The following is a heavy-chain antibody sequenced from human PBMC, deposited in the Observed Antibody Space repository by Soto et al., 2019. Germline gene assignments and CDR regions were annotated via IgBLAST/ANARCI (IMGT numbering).Heavy chain of an antibody. V-gene: IGHV3-23*01. CDR3: ARDRRPRNTIFGVVSGG. D-gene: IGHD3-3*02. J-gene: IGHJ4*02. CDR2: VSASGERT. Sequence: GGSLRLSCAASGFSFDTYAMTWVRQAPGKGLDWVSAVSASGERTYYADSVRGRFIISRDNSKNMLFLEMNGLRGEDSAVYYFARDRRPRNTIFGVVSGGWGQGT. CDR1: GFSFDTYA.